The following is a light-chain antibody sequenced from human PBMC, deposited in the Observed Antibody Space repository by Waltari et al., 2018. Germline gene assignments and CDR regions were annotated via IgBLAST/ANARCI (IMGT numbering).Light chain of an antibody. Sequence: SCRARQGVSSSLCWYQQRPGQAPRLLIYDASSRATGIPARFSGSGSGTDFTLTISSLEPEDFAVYYCQQRSKWPITFGQGTRLEIK. CDR2: DAS. V-gene: IGKV3-11*01. J-gene: IGKJ5*01. CDR3: QQRSKWPIT. CDR1: QGVSSS.